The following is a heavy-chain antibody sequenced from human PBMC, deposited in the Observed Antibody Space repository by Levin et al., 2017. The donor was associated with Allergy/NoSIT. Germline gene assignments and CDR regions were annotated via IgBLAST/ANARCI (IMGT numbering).Heavy chain of an antibody. CDR2: IYLGNSDT. CDR3: ARRSSTPGGGYCGADCFFNWFDP. D-gene: IGHD2-21*02. V-gene: IGHV5-51*01. CDR1: GNSFTNYW. Sequence: GESLKISCKVSGNSFTNYWIAWVRQMPGKGLEWMGIIYLGNSDTKYSPSFRGQVAISADRSISTAYLQWNSLEASDSAMYYCARRSSTPGGGYCGADCFFNWFDPWGQGTLVTVSS. J-gene: IGHJ5*02.